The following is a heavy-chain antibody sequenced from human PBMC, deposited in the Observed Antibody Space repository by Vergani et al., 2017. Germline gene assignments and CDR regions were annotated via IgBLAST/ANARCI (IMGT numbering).Heavy chain of an antibody. CDR2: IYYSGST. J-gene: IGHJ3*02. D-gene: IGHD5-18*01. V-gene: IGHV4-31*03. CDR3: AREGDTAMGDAFDI. Sequence: QVQLQESGPGLVKPSQTLSLTCTVSGGSISSGGYYWSWIRQHPGKGLEWIGYIYYSGSTYYNPSLKSRVTISVDTSKNQFSLKLSSVTASDTAVYYCAREGDTAMGDAFDIWGQGTMVTVSS. CDR1: GGSISSGGYY.